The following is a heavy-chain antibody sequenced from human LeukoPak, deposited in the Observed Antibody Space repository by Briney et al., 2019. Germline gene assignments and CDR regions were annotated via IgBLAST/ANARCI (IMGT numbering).Heavy chain of an antibody. Sequence: GASVKVSCKASGYTFTSYDINWVRQAPGQGLEWMGWMNPNSGNTAYAQTFQGRVTMTRDTSISTAYMELSSLRSEDTAVYYCAKAGIVATMNADWFDPWGQGTLVTVSS. J-gene: IGHJ5*02. D-gene: IGHD5-12*01. CDR3: AKAGIVATMNADWFDP. V-gene: IGHV1-8*01. CDR2: MNPNSGNT. CDR1: GYTFTSYD.